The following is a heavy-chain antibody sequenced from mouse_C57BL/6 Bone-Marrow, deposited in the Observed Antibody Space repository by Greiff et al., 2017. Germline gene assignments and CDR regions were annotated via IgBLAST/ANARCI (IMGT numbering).Heavy chain of an antibody. CDR2: IHPDSGST. V-gene: IGHV1-64*01. Sequence: QVQLQQPGAELVKPGASVKLSCKASGYTFTSYWMHWVKQRPGQGLEWIGMIHPDSGSTNYNEKFKSKATLTVDKSSSTAYMQLSSLTSEDSAVYYCARVDYYGSGCNYAMDDWGQGTSVTVSS. CDR3: ARVDYYGSGCNYAMDD. CDR1: GYTFTSYW. D-gene: IGHD1-1*01. J-gene: IGHJ4*01.